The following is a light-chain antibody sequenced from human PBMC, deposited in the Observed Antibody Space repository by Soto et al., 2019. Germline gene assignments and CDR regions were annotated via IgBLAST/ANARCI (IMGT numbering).Light chain of an antibody. CDR3: QQYGTSPPLT. J-gene: IGKJ4*01. CDR1: QSVTNSF. CDR2: GAT. Sequence: EIVLAQSPGTLSLSPGERATLSCRASQSVTNSFLAWYQQKPGQAPRLLIYGATSRATGISDRFSGSGSATDFTLTISRLEPEDFAVYYCQQYGTSPPLTFGGGTKVDIK. V-gene: IGKV3-20*01.